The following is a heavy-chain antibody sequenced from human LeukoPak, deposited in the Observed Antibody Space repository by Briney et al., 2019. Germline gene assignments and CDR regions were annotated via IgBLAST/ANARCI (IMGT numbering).Heavy chain of an antibody. Sequence: SETLSLTCTVSGGSISSYYWSWIRQPPGKGLEWIGYIYYSGSTNYNPSLKSRVTISVDTSKNPFSLRLSSVTAADTAVYYCAREPPPFDYGDYADAFDIWGQGTMVTVSS. J-gene: IGHJ3*02. CDR3: AREPPPFDYGDYADAFDI. CDR2: IYYSGST. V-gene: IGHV4-59*01. CDR1: GGSISSYY. D-gene: IGHD4-17*01.